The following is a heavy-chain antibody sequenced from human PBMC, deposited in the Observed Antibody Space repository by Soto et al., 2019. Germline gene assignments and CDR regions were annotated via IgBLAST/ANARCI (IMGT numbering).Heavy chain of an antibody. J-gene: IGHJ5*02. V-gene: IGHV3-23*01. CDR1: GFTFSTYA. D-gene: IGHD5-12*01. CDR3: AKETDGSS. CDR2: LTGSGGST. Sequence: GGSLRLSCAASGFTFSTYAMSWVRQAPGKGLEWVSTLTGSGGSTYYADSVKGRFTISRDNSKDTLHLQMSSLRADDTAVYYCAKETDGSSWGQGTQVTVSS.